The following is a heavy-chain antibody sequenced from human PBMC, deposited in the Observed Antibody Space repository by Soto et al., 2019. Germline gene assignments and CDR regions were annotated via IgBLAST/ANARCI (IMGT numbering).Heavy chain of an antibody. V-gene: IGHV3-74*01. Sequence: PGVSLRLSWAVAGYTFRNHWMHWVRQAPGKGLEWVSRMNSDGSIINYKDSVKGRFTVSRDNAKNTLYLQMNSLRVEDTAVYYCATAEVDYWGPGTLVTVSS. CDR2: MNSDGSII. J-gene: IGHJ4*02. CDR1: GYTFRNHW. CDR3: ATAEVDY.